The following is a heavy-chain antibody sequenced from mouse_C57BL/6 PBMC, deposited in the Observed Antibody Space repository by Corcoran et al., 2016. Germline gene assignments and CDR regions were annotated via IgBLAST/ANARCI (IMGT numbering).Heavy chain of an antibody. CDR3: ARENYGSRYYLDY. CDR2: IYPGDGDT. J-gene: IGHJ2*01. D-gene: IGHD1-1*01. V-gene: IGHV1-80*01. CDR1: GYAFSSYW. Sequence: QVQLQQSGAELVKPGASVKISCKASGYAFSSYWMNWVKQRPGKGLEWIGQIYPGDGDTNYNGKFKGKATLTADKSSSTAYLQLSSLTSEDSAVYVCARENYGSRYYLDYWGEGTTLTVSS.